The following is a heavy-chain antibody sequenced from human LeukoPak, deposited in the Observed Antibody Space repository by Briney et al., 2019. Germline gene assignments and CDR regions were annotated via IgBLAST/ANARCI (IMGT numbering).Heavy chain of an antibody. J-gene: IGHJ4*02. CDR3: ARRNTDFDY. CDR1: GYTFTTSW. Sequence: GESLKISCKGSGYTFTTSWIGWVRQMPGKGLEWMGIIYPGDSDTRYSPSFEGQVSFSADKSISTAYLQWSSLKASDTAMYYCARRNTDFDYWGQGTLVTVSS. CDR2: IYPGDSDT. V-gene: IGHV5-51*01. D-gene: IGHD1/OR15-1a*01.